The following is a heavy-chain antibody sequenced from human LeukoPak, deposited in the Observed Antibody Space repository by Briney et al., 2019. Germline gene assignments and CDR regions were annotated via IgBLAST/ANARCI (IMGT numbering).Heavy chain of an antibody. Sequence: GASVKVSCKASGYTFPSYFMHWVRQAPGQGLEWMGRINPNSGGTNYAQKFQGRVTMTRDTSISTAYMELSRLRSDDTAVYFCARGLGSTRGYWDQGTLVTVSS. D-gene: IGHD2-2*01. CDR3: ARGLGSTRGY. CDR1: GYTFPSYF. J-gene: IGHJ4*02. CDR2: INPNSGGT. V-gene: IGHV1-2*06.